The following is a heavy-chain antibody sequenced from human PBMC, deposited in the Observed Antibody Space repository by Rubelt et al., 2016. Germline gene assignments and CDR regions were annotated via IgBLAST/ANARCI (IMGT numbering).Heavy chain of an antibody. CDR1: GYTFTSYG. V-gene: IGHV1-18*01. J-gene: IGHJ3*02. CDR3: AREKLTTVTTKAFHAFDI. D-gene: IGHD4-17*01. CDR2: ISAYNGNT. Sequence: QVQLVQSGAEVKKPGASVKVSCKASGYTFTSYGINWVRQAPGQGLEWMGWISAYNGNTNHAQKLQGRVTMTTDTSTSTAYMELRSLRSDDTAVYYCAREKLTTVTTKAFHAFDIWGQGTLVTVSS.